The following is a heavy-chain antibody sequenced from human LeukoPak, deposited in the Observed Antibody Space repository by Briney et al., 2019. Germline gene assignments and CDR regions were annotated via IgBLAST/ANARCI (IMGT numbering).Heavy chain of an antibody. J-gene: IGHJ4*02. CDR3: ARTYCSSTSCYLAY. CDR2: INNSGST. D-gene: IGHD2-2*01. Sequence: SETLSLTCAVYGGSISGYYWSWIRQPPGEGLEWIGEINNSGSTNYNPSLKSRVTISVDTSKNQFSLKLSSVTAADTAVYYCARTYCSSTSCYLAYWGQGTLVTVSS. V-gene: IGHV4-34*01. CDR1: GGSISGYY.